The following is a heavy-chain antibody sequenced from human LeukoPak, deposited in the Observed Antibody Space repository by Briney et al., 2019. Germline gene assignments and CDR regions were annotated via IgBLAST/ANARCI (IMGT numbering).Heavy chain of an antibody. D-gene: IGHD3-16*01. CDR2: IYYSGST. CDR3: AREGSRGSRRDGGFDY. V-gene: IGHV4-31*03. J-gene: IGHJ4*02. CDR1: GGSISSGGYY. Sequence: SETLSLTCTVSGGSISSGGYYWSWIRQHPGKGLEWIGYIYYSGSTYYNPSLKSRVTISVDTSKNQFSLKLRSVTAADTAVYYCAREGSRGSRRDGGFDYWGQGTLVTVSS.